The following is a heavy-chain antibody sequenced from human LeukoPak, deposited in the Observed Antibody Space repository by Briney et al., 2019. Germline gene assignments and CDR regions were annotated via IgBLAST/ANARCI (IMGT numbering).Heavy chain of an antibody. CDR2: ISGSGGST. V-gene: IGHV3-23*01. Sequence: GGSLRLSCAASGFTFSSYAMSWVRQAPGKGLEWVSAISGSGGSTYYADSVKGRFTISRDNSKNTLYLQMNSLRAEDTAVYYCAKALRGPPFEYYIDDWGQGTLVTVSS. J-gene: IGHJ4*02. CDR3: AKALRGPPFEYYIDD. D-gene: IGHD3-9*01. CDR1: GFTFSSYA.